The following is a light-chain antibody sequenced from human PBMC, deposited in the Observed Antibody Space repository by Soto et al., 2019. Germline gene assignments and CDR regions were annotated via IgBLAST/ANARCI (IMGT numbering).Light chain of an antibody. Sequence: EIVLTQSPATLSLSPGERANVSCRASQSISSDLAWYQQKPGQAPRLLIYDASNSATGIPARFSGSGSGTDFTLTISSLEPEDFAVYYCQQRNSWPRTFGQGTKVEVK. CDR1: QSISSD. CDR3: QQRNSWPRT. J-gene: IGKJ1*01. CDR2: DAS. V-gene: IGKV3-11*01.